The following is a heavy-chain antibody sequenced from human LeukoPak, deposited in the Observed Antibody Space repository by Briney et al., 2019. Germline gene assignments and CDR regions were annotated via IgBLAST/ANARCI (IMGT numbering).Heavy chain of an antibody. J-gene: IGHJ4*02. CDR3: ARRRSGGRDFDY. CDR2: IYSSGSS. Sequence: SETLSLTCTVSGGSMSGGSDFWGWIRQPPGKGLEWIGNIYSSGSSYYNPSVESRVTISIDMSKKQFSLKLRSVTAADTAVYYCARRRSGGRDFDYWGRGTLVTVSS. V-gene: IGHV4-39*07. D-gene: IGHD2-15*01. CDR1: GGSMSGGSDF.